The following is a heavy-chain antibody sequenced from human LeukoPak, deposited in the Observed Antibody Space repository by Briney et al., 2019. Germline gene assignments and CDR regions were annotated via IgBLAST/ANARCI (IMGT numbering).Heavy chain of an antibody. V-gene: IGHV4-39*01. D-gene: IGHD3-22*01. CDR1: GGSISSSSYY. Sequence: PSETLSLTCTVSGGSISSSSYYWGWIRQPPGKGLEWIGSIYYSGNTYFNPSLKSRVTISVDTSKNQFALKLSSVTAADTAFYCCARHSNGYFDYWGQGTLVTSSP. CDR3: ARHSNGYFDY. J-gene: IGHJ4*02. CDR2: IYYSGNT.